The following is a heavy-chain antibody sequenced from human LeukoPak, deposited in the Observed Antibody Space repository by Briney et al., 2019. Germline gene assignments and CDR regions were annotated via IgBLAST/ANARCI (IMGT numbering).Heavy chain of an antibody. CDR2: IKYDGSEK. V-gene: IGHV3-7*01. D-gene: IGHD6-13*01. CDR1: GSTFSTYW. J-gene: IGHJ3*02. Sequence: GGSLRLSCIASGSTFSTYWMTWVRQAPGKGLEWVATIKYDGSEKYYVDSVKGRFTTSRDNPKNLLYLQMNSLRAEDTAVYYCARDHSSSLKGENAFDIWGQGTMVTVSS. CDR3: ARDHSSSLKGENAFDI.